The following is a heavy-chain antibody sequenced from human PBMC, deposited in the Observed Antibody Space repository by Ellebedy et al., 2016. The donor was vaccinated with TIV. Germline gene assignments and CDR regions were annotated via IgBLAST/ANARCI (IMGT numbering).Heavy chain of an antibody. J-gene: IGHJ3*01. CDR2: IKQDGSEN. V-gene: IGHV3-7*03. CDR1: GFTFTSFW. D-gene: IGHD1-26*01. Sequence: GESLKISCAASGFTFTSFWMSWVRQAPGKGLECVANIKQDGSENYYVDSVKGRFTISKDNAKNSLYLQMSSLRAEDTAVYYCARYPAGRTWGAFDLWGQGTMATVSS. CDR3: ARYPAGRTWGAFDL.